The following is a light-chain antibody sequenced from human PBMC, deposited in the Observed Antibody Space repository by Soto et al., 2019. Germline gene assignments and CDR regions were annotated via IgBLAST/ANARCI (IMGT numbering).Light chain of an antibody. J-gene: IGKJ1*01. V-gene: IGKV1-39*01. CDR2: AAS. CDR1: QSISRS. CDR3: QQSYSALVA. Sequence: DIQMTQSPSSLCASVEDRVIITCRASQSISRSLNWYQQKPGKAPELLIYAASSLQSGVPSRFSGSGSGTDFTLTISSLQPEDSATYYCQQSYSALVAFGQGTKVDIK.